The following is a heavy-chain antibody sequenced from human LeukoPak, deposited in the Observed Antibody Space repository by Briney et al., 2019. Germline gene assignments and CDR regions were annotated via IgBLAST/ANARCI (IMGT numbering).Heavy chain of an antibody. Sequence: GGSLRLSCATSGFTFSSYGMHWVRQAPGKGLEWVSVIYSGGSTYYADSVKGRFTISRDNSKNTLYLQMNSLRAEDTAVYYCARGKLYNYWGQGTLVTVSS. J-gene: IGHJ4*02. CDR1: GFTFSSYG. V-gene: IGHV3-NL1*01. D-gene: IGHD1-1*01. CDR2: IYSGGST. CDR3: ARGKLYNY.